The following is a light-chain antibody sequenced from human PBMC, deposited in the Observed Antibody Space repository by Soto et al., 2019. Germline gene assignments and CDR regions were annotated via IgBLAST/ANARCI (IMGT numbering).Light chain of an antibody. J-gene: IGKJ2*01. Sequence: ELVWTQSPGTMSLSPGERATLSCRASQSVRRSYLAWYQQKPGQAPRLLIYDASTRATGIPDRFSGSGSGSDFNISISRLEPEDAAVYYCQQYGSAPPGYTFGQGTPLEIK. CDR3: QQYGSAPPGYT. V-gene: IGKV3-20*01. CDR2: DAS. CDR1: QSVRRSY.